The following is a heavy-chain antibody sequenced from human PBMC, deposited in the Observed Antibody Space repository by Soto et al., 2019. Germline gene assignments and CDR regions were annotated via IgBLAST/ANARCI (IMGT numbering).Heavy chain of an antibody. V-gene: IGHV1-69*13. D-gene: IGHD6-6*01. CDR1: GGTFSSYA. Sequence: GASVKVSCKASGGTFSSYAISWVRQAPGQGLEWMGGIIPIFGTANYAQKFQGRVTITADESTSTAYMELSSLRSEDTAVYYCARLGLYSSSSGLDYWGQGTLVTVSS. CDR2: IIPIFGTA. J-gene: IGHJ4*02. CDR3: ARLGLYSSSSGLDY.